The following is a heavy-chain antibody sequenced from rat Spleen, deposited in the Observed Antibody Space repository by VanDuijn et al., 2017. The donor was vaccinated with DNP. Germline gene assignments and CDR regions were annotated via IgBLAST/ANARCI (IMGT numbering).Heavy chain of an antibody. J-gene: IGHJ2*01. V-gene: IGHV5-22*01. D-gene: IGHD1-6*01. CDR1: GFSFSDYY. Sequence: EVQLVESGGGLVQPGRSLKLSCVGSGFSFSDYYMAWVRQAPTKGLEWVAYISYNGGSTYYGDSVKGRVTISRDNAKSTLYLQMNSLRSEDMATYYCARRYYGSYFDYWGQGVMVTVSS. CDR2: ISYNGGST. CDR3: ARRYYGSYFDY.